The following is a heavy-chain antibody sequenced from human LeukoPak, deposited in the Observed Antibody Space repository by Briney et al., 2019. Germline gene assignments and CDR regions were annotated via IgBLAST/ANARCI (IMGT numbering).Heavy chain of an antibody. CDR1: GFTFSSYA. Sequence: GGSLRLSCAASGFTFSSYAMHWVRQAPGKGLEWVAVISYDGSNKYYADSVKGRFTISRDNSKNTLYLQMNSLRAEDTAVYYCARGSSSWDYYYYGMDVWGQGTTVTVSS. D-gene: IGHD6-13*01. CDR2: ISYDGSNK. CDR3: ARGSSSWDYYYYGMDV. V-gene: IGHV3-30-3*01. J-gene: IGHJ6*02.